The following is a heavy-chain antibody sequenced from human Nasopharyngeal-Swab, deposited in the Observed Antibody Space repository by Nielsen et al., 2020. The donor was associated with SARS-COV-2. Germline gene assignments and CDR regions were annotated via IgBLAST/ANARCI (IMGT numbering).Heavy chain of an antibody. CDR1: GFTFGDYA. V-gene: IGHV3-49*03. CDR3: TRGDYAGGYYGMDV. J-gene: IGHJ6*02. Sequence: GGSLRFSCTASGFTFGDYAMSWFRQAPGKGLEWVGFIRSKAYGGTTEYAASVKGRFTISRDDSKSIAYLQMNSLKTEDTAVYYCTRGDYAGGYYGMDVWGQGTTVTVSS. D-gene: IGHD4-17*01. CDR2: IRSKAYGGTT.